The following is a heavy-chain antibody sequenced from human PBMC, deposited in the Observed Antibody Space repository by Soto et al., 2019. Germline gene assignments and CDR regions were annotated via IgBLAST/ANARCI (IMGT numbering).Heavy chain of an antibody. Sequence: GESLKISCKGSGYSFTIYWIGWVRQMPGKGLEWMGIIYPGDSDTRYSPSFQGQVTISADKSISTAYLQWSSLKASDTAMYYCXRCDYDFWSGYSSPLDYWGQGTLVTVSS. CDR3: XRCDYDFWSGYSSPLDY. J-gene: IGHJ4*02. V-gene: IGHV5-51*01. CDR2: IYPGDSDT. D-gene: IGHD3-3*01. CDR1: GYSFTIYW.